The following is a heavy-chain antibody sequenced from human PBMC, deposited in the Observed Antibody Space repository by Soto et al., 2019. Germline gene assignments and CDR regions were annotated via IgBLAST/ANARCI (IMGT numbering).Heavy chain of an antibody. CDR3: ARDPNSSGWYWFFDY. D-gene: IGHD6-19*01. CDR2: IIPIFGTA. J-gene: IGHJ4*02. Sequence: SVKVSCKASGGTFSSYAISWVRQAPGQGLEWMGGIIPIFGTANYAQKFQGRVTITADESTSTAYMELSSLRSEDTAVYYCARDPNSSGWYWFFDYWGQGTLVIVSS. V-gene: IGHV1-69*13. CDR1: GGTFSSYA.